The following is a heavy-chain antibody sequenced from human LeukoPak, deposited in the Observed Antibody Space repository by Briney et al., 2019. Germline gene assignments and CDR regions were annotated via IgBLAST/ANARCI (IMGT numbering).Heavy chain of an antibody. V-gene: IGHV3-30*18. Sequence: GGSLRLSCAASGFTFSSYGMHWVRQAPGKGLEWVALISYDGSNKYYADSVKGRFTISRDISKNTLYLQMNSLRAEDTAVYYCAKGTYYYDSSGYSIDYWGQGTLVTVSS. CDR3: AKGTYYYDSSGYSIDY. CDR1: GFTFSSYG. CDR2: ISYDGSNK. D-gene: IGHD3-22*01. J-gene: IGHJ4*02.